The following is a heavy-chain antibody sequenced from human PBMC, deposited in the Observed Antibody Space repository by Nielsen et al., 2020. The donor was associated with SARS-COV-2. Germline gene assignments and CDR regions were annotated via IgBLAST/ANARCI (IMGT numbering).Heavy chain of an antibody. V-gene: IGHV1-2*06. CDR2: INPYSGGT. Sequence: ASVKVSCKAFGYTFTDYYIHWVRQAPGQGLEWMGRINPYSGGTNYAQKFQGTVTMTRDASISTVYMELTSDDTAVYYCARARATIFGLVMSYGMDVWGQGTMVTVS. D-gene: IGHD3/OR15-3a*01. CDR3: ARARATIFGLVMSYGMDV. J-gene: IGHJ6*02. CDR1: GYTFTDYY.